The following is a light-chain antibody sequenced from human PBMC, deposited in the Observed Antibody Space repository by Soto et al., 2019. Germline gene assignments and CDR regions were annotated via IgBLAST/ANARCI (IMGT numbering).Light chain of an antibody. J-gene: IGLJ1*01. Sequence: QSVLTQPPSVSCAPGQRVTISCSGSSSNIGIHYVSWYQQLPGTAPKLLIYDNDKRPSGIPVRFSGSKSGTSATLGITGLQTGDEADYYCGTWDSGLFYVFGTGTKVTVL. CDR3: GTWDSGLFYV. CDR1: SSNIGIHY. CDR2: DND. V-gene: IGLV1-51*01.